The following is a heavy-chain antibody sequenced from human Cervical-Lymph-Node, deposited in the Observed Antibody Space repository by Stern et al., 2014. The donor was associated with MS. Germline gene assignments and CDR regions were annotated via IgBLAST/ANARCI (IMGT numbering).Heavy chain of an antibody. CDR3: ARDLYSGYDFLDY. V-gene: IGHV1-18*01. CDR2: INTYNGNT. J-gene: IGHJ4*02. D-gene: IGHD5-12*01. Sequence: QVQLVQSGAEVKKPGASVKVSCKASGYTFTTYGITWVRQAPGQGLEWMGWINTYNGNTKDVQKFQGRVTMTTVTSTSTAYMELRSLKSDDTAMYYCARDLYSGYDFLDYWGQGTLVTVSS. CDR1: GYTFTTYG.